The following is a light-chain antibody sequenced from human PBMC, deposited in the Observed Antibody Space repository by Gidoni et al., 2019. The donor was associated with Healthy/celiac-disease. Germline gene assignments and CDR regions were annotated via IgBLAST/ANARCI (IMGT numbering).Light chain of an antibody. CDR1: QSISSS. CDR2: AAS. J-gene: IGKJ4*01. V-gene: IGKV1-39*01. Sequence: DIQMTQSPPSLSASVGDRVTIPCRASQSISSSSNWYQQKPGKASKLLMYAASSLQSGVPSSLSGSGSATDFTLTMSSLQPEDVATYYCQQSYSTPRTFGGGTKVEIK. CDR3: QQSYSTPRT.